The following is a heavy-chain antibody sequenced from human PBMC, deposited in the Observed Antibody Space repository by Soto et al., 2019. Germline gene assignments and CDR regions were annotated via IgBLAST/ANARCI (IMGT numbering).Heavy chain of an antibody. CDR2: VFRSGDT. Sequence: LSLTFAVSGDSVSNNKWWSWVRLSPGKGLEWIGEVFRSGDTNYNPSLKSRVTISMDKSKNEFLLQLKSVTAADTAMYYCAKNGDYVLEYWGQGTLVTVSS. CDR3: AKNGDYVLEY. V-gene: IGHV4-4*02. J-gene: IGHJ4*02. D-gene: IGHD4-17*01. CDR1: GDSVSNNKW.